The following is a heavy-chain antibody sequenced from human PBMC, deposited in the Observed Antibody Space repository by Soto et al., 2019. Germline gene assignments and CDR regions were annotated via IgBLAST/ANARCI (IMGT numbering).Heavy chain of an antibody. CDR1: GFTFSSYA. CDR2: ISYDGSNK. CDR3: ARGDREDIAVVIGVRPGEYGVDV. J-gene: IGHJ6*02. V-gene: IGHV3-30-3*01. Sequence: PGGSLRLSCAASGFTFSSYAMHWVRQAPGKGLEWVAVISYDGSNKYYADYVKGRFTISRDNSKNTLYLQMNSLRYEDTAVYYCARGDREDIAVVIGVRPGEYGVDVWGQGTTVTVSS. D-gene: IGHD2-15*01.